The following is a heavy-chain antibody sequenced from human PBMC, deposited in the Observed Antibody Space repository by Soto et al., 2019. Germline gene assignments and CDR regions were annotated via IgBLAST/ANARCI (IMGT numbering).Heavy chain of an antibody. D-gene: IGHD4-17*01. CDR2: ISYDGSNK. Sequence: QVQLVESGGGVVQPGRSLRLSCAASGFTFSSYGMHWVRQAPGKGLEWVAVISYDGSNKYYADSVKGRFTISRDNSKNTLYLQMNSLRAEDTAVYYCAKGNDDYGFLLDYWGQGTLVTVSS. CDR1: GFTFSSYG. J-gene: IGHJ4*02. CDR3: AKGNDDYGFLLDY. V-gene: IGHV3-30*18.